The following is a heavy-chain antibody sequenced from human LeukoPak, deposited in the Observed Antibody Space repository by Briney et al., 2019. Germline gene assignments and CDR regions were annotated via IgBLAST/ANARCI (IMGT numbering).Heavy chain of an antibody. CDR1: GFTFSSYG. D-gene: IGHD3-10*01. Sequence: GGSLRLSCAASGFTFSSYGMHWVRQAPGKGLEWVAFIRYDGRNKYYTDSVKGRLAISRDNSKNTLYLQMNSLRAEDTAVYYCAKVLTMVRGVLPDYWGQGTLVTVSS. J-gene: IGHJ4*02. V-gene: IGHV3-30*02. CDR2: IRYDGRNK. CDR3: AKVLTMVRGVLPDY.